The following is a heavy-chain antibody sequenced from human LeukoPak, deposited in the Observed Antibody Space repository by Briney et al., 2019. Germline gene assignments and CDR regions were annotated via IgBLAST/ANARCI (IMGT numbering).Heavy chain of an antibody. D-gene: IGHD2-2*01. CDR3: ARRRRVVVPAAHTPYYYYMDV. Sequence: PGGSLRLSCAASGFTFSIYGMHWVRQAPGKGLEWGAVIWSDGSNKCYADSVKGRFNISRDNSKNTLYLQMISLRAEDTAVYYCARRRRVVVPAAHTPYYYYMDVWGKGTTVTVSS. J-gene: IGHJ6*03. CDR1: GFTFSIYG. CDR2: IWSDGSNK. V-gene: IGHV3-33*01.